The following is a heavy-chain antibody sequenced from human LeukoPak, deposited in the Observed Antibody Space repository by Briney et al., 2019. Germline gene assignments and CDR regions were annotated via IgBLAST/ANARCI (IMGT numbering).Heavy chain of an antibody. CDR3: AKVGEYSSSGGHFDY. CDR2: IRYDGSNK. CDR1: GFTFSSYG. Sequence: GGSLRLSCAASGFTFSSYGMHWVRQAPGKGLEWVAFIRYDGSNKYYADSVKGRFTISRDNSKNTLYLQMNSLRAEDTAVYYCAKVGEYSSSGGHFDYWGQGTLVTVSS. D-gene: IGHD6-6*01. V-gene: IGHV3-30*02. J-gene: IGHJ4*02.